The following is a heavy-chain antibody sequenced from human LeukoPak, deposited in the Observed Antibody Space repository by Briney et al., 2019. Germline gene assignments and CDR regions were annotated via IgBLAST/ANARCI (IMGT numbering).Heavy chain of an antibody. J-gene: IGHJ4*02. CDR3: AKSSLDVFVNY. V-gene: IGHV3-48*04. D-gene: IGHD3-3*01. Sequence: GGSLRLSCAASGFTFSSYSMNWVRQAPGKGLEWVSYITSSSSTIYYADSVKGRFTISRDNAENSLYLQMNSLRAEDTALYYCAKSSLDVFVNYWGQGTLVTVSS. CDR2: ITSSSSTI. CDR1: GFTFSSYS.